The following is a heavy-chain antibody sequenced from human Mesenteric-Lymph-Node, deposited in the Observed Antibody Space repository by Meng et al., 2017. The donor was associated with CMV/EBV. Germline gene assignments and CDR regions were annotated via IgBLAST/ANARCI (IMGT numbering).Heavy chain of an antibody. V-gene: IGHV4-59*01. CDR3: ARTASWRYYYYGMDV. CDR1: GGSISSYY. D-gene: IGHD1-1*01. J-gene: IGHJ6*02. CDR2: IYYSGST. Sequence: SETLSLTCTVSGGSISSYYWSWIRQPPGKGLEWIGYIYYSGSTNYNPSLKSRVTISVDTSKNQFSLKLSSVTAADTAVYYCARTASWRYYYYGMDVWGQGTTVTVSS.